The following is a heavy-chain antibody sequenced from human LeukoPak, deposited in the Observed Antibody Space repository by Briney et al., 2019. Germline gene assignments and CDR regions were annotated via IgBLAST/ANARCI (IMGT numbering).Heavy chain of an antibody. Sequence: GGSLRLSCAASGFTFSSYGMHWVRQAPGKGLEWVAFIRYDGSNKYYADSVKGRFTISRDNSKNTLYLQMNSLRAEDTAVYYCAKEGSTTVGLDYWGQGTLVTVSS. CDR1: GFTFSSYG. D-gene: IGHD2-2*01. V-gene: IGHV3-30*02. CDR3: AKEGSTTVGLDY. J-gene: IGHJ4*02. CDR2: IRYDGSNK.